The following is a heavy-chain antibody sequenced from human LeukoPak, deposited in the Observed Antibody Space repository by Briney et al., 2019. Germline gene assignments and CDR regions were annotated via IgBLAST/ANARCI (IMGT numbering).Heavy chain of an antibody. CDR2: IYTSGST. CDR3: ARTLLPAASNNWFDP. D-gene: IGHD2-2*01. V-gene: IGHV4-61*02. J-gene: IGHJ5*02. CDR1: GGSISSGSYY. Sequence: SETLSLTFTVSGGSISSGSYYWSWIRQPAGKGLEGIGRIYTSGSTNYNPSLKSRVTISVDTSKNQFSLKLSSVTAADTAVYYCARTLLPAASNNWFDPWGQGTLVTVSS.